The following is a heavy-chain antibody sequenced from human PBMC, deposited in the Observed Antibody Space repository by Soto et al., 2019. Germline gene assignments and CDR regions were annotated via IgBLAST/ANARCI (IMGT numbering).Heavy chain of an antibody. D-gene: IGHD2-2*02. CDR2: ISSGSSYI. CDR3: ARDFPILDD. J-gene: IGHJ4*02. CDR1: GLTVSSYI. V-gene: IGHV3-21*01. Sequence: REELRVSYAASGLTVSSYIMHWGRQAPGKGLEWVSSISSGSSYIYYADSVKGRFTISRDNAKNSLYLQMNSLRAEDTAVYYGARDFPILDDWGQGSLVTVSS.